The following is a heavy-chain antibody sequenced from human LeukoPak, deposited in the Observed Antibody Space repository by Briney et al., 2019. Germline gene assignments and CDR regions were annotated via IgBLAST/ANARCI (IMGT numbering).Heavy chain of an antibody. CDR2: ISWNSGSI. V-gene: IGHV3-9*01. J-gene: IGHJ4*02. CDR1: GFTFDDYA. D-gene: IGHD3-10*01. CDR3: AKGLWFGEFHPFDC. Sequence: GGSLRLSCAASGFTFDDYAMHWVRQAPGKGLEWVSGISWNSGSIGYADSVKGRFTISRDNAKNSLYLQMNSLRAEDTALYYCAKGLWFGEFHPFDCWGQGTLVTVSS.